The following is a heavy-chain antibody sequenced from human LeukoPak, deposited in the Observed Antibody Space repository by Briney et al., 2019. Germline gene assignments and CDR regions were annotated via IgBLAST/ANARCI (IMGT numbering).Heavy chain of an antibody. CDR3: ARTYQLLYDDAFDI. V-gene: IGHV3-21*01. Sequence: GRSLRLSCAASGFTFTSYSMNWVRHAPGNGLEWVSSISSNSSYRYYADSVEGRFTISRDNAKNSLYLQMNRLSAEDTAVYYCARTYQLLYDDAFDIWGQGTMVTVSS. D-gene: IGHD2-2*02. CDR2: ISSNSSYR. J-gene: IGHJ3*02. CDR1: GFTFTSYS.